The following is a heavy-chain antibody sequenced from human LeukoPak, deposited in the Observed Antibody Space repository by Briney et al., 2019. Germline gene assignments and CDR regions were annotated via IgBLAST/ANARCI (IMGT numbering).Heavy chain of an antibody. CDR2: ISGSGDTT. CDR3: ARFLRWYNDF. D-gene: IGHD4-23*01. V-gene: IGHV3-23*01. J-gene: IGHJ4*02. Sequence: PGGSLRLSCATSGFIFSNYAVNWVRQAPGKGLEWVPIISGSGDTTYYADSVKGRFTISRDNSKNTLYLQMNSLRAEDTAVYYCARFLRWYNDFWGQGTLVTVSS. CDR1: GFIFSNYA.